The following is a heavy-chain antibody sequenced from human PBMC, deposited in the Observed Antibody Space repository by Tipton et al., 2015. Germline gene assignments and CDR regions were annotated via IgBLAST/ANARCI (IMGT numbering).Heavy chain of an antibody. CDR1: GFTFSSYW. J-gene: IGHJ4*02. CDR3: AKDLGAQLYDTSGYFDS. D-gene: IGHD3-22*01. V-gene: IGHV3-74*01. Sequence: SLRLSCAASGFTFSSYWMHWVRQAPGKGLVWVSRINSDGSSTSYADSVKGRFTISRDNAKNTLYLQMNSLRAEDTALYYCAKDLGAQLYDTSGYFDSWGQGTLVTVSS. CDR2: INSDGSST.